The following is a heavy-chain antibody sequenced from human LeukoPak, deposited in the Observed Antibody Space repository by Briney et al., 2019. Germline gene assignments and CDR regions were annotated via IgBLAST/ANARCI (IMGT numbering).Heavy chain of an antibody. CDR1: GGSISSSSYY. Sequence: SETLSLTCTVSGGSISSSSYYWGWIRQPPGKGLEWIGSIYYSGSTYYNPSLKSRVTISVDTSKNQFSLKLSSVTAADTAVYYCATRITMVRGLDSTDWYFDLWGRGTLVTVSS. CDR3: ATRITMVRGLDSTDWYFDL. J-gene: IGHJ2*01. CDR2: IYYSGST. D-gene: IGHD3-10*01. V-gene: IGHV4-39*07.